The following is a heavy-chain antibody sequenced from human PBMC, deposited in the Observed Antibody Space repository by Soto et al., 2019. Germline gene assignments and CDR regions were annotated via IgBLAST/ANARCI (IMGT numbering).Heavy chain of an antibody. J-gene: IGHJ6*02. D-gene: IGHD1-26*01. CDR3: AKDPSGSYLDGMDV. CDR1: GFTFSSYG. Sequence: QVQLEESGGGVVQPGRSLRLSCAASGFTFSSYGMHWVRQAPGKGLEWVAVISYDGSNKYYADSVKGRFTISRDNSKNTLYLQMNSLRAEDTAVYYCAKDPSGSYLDGMDVWGQGTTVTVSS. CDR2: ISYDGSNK. V-gene: IGHV3-30*18.